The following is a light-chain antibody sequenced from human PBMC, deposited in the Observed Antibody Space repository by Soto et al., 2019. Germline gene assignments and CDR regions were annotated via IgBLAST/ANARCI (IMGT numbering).Light chain of an antibody. Sequence: QSALTQPASVSGSPGQSITISCTGTSSDVGGYNYVSWYQQHPGKAPKLIIYGVSNRPSEISNRFSGSKSGNTASLTISGLQAEDEADYYCSSYTSDSTYVFGTGTKVTVL. V-gene: IGLV2-14*01. J-gene: IGLJ1*01. CDR3: SSYTSDSTYV. CDR2: GVS. CDR1: SSDVGGYNY.